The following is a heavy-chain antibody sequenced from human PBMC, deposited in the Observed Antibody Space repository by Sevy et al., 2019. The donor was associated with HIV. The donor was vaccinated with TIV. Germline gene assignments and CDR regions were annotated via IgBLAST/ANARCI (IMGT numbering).Heavy chain of an antibody. D-gene: IGHD5-12*01. Sequence: GGSLRLSCAASGFTVSSNYMSWVRQAPGKGLEWGSIIYSGGRIYYADSVKGRFTISRDNSKTTLYLQMNSLRAEDTAMYYCARGSGGYDEGYFDYWGQGTLVTVSS. CDR3: ARGSGGYDEGYFDY. J-gene: IGHJ4*02. CDR2: IYSGGRI. CDR1: GFTVSSNY. V-gene: IGHV3-53*01.